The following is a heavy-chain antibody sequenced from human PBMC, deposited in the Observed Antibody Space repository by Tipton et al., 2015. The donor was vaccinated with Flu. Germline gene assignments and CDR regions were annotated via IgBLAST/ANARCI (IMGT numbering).Heavy chain of an antibody. J-gene: IGHJ5*02. CDR2: IRSKAYGGTT. D-gene: IGHD2-15*01. CDR3: TRHHTQNRYCSGGSCYSVS. V-gene: IGHV3-49*03. Sequence: SLRLSCTASGFTFGDYAMSWFRQAPGKGLEWVGFIRSKAYGGTTEYAASVKGRFTISRDDSKSIAYLQMNSLKTEDTAVYYCTRHHTQNRYCSGGSCYSVSWGQGTLVTVSS. CDR1: GFTFGDYA.